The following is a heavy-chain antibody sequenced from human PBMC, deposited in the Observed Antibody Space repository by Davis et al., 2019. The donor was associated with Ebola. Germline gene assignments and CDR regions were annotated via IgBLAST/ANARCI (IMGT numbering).Heavy chain of an antibody. D-gene: IGHD2-21*01. CDR3: ARGSCGGDCRFDY. V-gene: IGHV4-34*01. Sequence: MPSETLSLTCAVYGGSFSGYYWSWIRQPPGKGLEWIGEINHSGSTNYNPSLKSRVTISVDTSKNRFSLKLSSVTAADTAVYYCARGSCGGDCRFDYWGQGTLVTVSS. CDR1: GGSFSGYY. CDR2: INHSGST. J-gene: IGHJ4*02.